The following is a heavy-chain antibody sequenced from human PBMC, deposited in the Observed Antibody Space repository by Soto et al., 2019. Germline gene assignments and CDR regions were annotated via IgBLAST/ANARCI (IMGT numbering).Heavy chain of an antibody. J-gene: IGHJ4*02. D-gene: IGHD3-10*01. V-gene: IGHV4-38-2*01. CDR2: FYHSGST. CDR3: ARGEYYGSGNYFDY. Sequence: SETLSLTCAVSGHSISSGYCWGWIRQPPGKGLEWIGSFYHSGSTYHNPSLKSRVTISVDTSKNQFSLKLSSVTAADTAVYYCARGEYYGSGNYFDYWGQGTLVTVSS. CDR1: GHSISSGYC.